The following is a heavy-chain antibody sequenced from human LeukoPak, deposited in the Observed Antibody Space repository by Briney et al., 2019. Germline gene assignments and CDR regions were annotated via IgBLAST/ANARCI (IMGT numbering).Heavy chain of an antibody. CDR3: ARGLMLAVAIINWFDP. V-gene: IGHV1-2*02. J-gene: IGHJ5*02. CDR2: INPNSGGT. Sequence: ASVKVSCKASGYTFTGYYMHWVRQAPGQGLEWMGWINPNSGGTNYAQKFRGRVTMTRDTSISTAYMELSRLRSDDTAVYYCARGLMLAVAIINWFDPWGQGTLVTVSS. CDR1: GYTFTGYY. D-gene: IGHD6-19*01.